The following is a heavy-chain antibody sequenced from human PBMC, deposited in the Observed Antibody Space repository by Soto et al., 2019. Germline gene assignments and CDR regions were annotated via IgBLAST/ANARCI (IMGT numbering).Heavy chain of an antibody. D-gene: IGHD2-15*01. CDR2: IYYSGST. J-gene: IGHJ6*02. V-gene: IGHV4-30-4*01. CDR1: GASMSSGYYD. CDR3: ARNQHCSGPRCYSYYYYGMDV. Sequence: TLSLPSIVSGASMSSGYYDCSWIRQPPGKGLEGIGYIYYSGSTYYNPSLKSRVTISVDTSKNQFSLKLSSVTAADTAVYYCARNQHCSGPRCYSYYYYGMDVCGQGTTVTV.